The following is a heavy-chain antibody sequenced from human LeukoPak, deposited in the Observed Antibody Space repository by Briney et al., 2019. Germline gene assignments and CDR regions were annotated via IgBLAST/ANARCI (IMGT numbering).Heavy chain of an antibody. V-gene: IGHV7-4-1*02. D-gene: IGHD6-13*01. CDR2: INTNTGDP. J-gene: IGHJ4*02. Sequence: GASVTVSCKASGYTFTSYAMNWVRQTPGQGLEWMGWINTNTGDPTYAQGFTGRFVFSLDTSVSTAYLQISSLKAEDTAVYYCASWGSYSSSWADYWGQGTLVTVSS. CDR1: GYTFTSYA. CDR3: ASWGSYSSSWADY.